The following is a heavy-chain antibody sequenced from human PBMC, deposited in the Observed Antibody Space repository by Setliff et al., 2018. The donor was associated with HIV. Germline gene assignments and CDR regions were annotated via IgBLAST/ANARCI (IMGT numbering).Heavy chain of an antibody. D-gene: IGHD5-18*01. J-gene: IGHJ6*02. CDR2: IYTSGST. V-gene: IGHV4-61*09. Sequence: SETLSLTCTVSGGSISSGSYYWRWSRQPAGKGLEWIGHIYTSGSTNYNPSLKSRVTISVDTSKNQFSLKLSSVTAADTAVYYCAREEMEVDTAMGSAYYYYYGMDVWGQGTTVTVS. CDR3: AREEMEVDTAMGSAYYYYYGMDV. CDR1: GGSISSGSYY.